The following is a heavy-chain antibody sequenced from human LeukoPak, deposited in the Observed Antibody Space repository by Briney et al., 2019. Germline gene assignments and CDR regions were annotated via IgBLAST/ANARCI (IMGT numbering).Heavy chain of an antibody. CDR3: ARSSYSSSSSV. J-gene: IGHJ3*01. V-gene: IGHV3-7*03. CDR1: GFTFSGFW. D-gene: IGHD6-6*01. CDR2: INSDGGEG. Sequence: GGSLRLSCAVSGFTFSGFWMSWSRQAPGKGLEWVASINSDGGEGYYADVVKGRFTISRDNAKNSLYLQINSLRAEDTAVYYCARSSYSSSSSVWGQGTMVTVSS.